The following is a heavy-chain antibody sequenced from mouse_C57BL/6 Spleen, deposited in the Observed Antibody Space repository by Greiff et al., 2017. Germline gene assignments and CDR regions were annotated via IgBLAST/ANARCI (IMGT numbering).Heavy chain of an antibody. J-gene: IGHJ4*01. CDR2: IYPGDGDT. Sequence: VKLQESGPELVKPGASVKISCKASGYAFSSSWMNWVKQRPGKGLEWIGRIYPGDGDTNYNGKFKGKATLTADKSSSTAYMQLSSLTSEDSAVYFCARGEGNFYAMDYWGQGTSVTVSS. V-gene: IGHV1-82*01. D-gene: IGHD2-1*01. CDR1: GYAFSSSW. CDR3: ARGEGNFYAMDY.